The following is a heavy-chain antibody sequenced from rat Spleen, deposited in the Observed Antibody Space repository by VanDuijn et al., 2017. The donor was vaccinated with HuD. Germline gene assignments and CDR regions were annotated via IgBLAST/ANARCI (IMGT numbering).Heavy chain of an antibody. CDR1: GFTFSNYD. V-gene: IGHV5S11*01. CDR3: ARHPDYSNYFDY. CDR2: ISPSGGST. D-gene: IGHD1-1*01. Sequence: EVQLVESGGGLVQPGRSLKLSCAASGFTFSNYDMAWVRQAPTKGLEWVASISPSGGSTYYRDSVKGRFTVSRDNAKSTLHLQMDSLRSEETATYYCARHPDYSNYFDYWGQGVMVTVSS. J-gene: IGHJ2*01.